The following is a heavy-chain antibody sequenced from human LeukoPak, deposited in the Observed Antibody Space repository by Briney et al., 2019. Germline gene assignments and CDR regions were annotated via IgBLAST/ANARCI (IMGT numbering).Heavy chain of an antibody. CDR1: GFTFSSYS. CDR2: ISSSSSYI. Sequence: GGSLRLSCAASGFTFSSYSMNWVRQAPGKGLEWVSSISSSSSYIYYADSVKGRFTISRDNAKNSLYLQMNSLRAEDTAVYYCARDLRSIAVAGTRDPRDYWGQGTLVTVSS. V-gene: IGHV3-21*01. J-gene: IGHJ4*02. D-gene: IGHD6-19*01. CDR3: ARDLRSIAVAGTRDPRDY.